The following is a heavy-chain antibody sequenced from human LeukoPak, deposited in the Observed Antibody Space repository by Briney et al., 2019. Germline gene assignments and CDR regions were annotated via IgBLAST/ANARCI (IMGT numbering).Heavy chain of an antibody. CDR3: ARWGGDYPLYYYYGMDV. V-gene: IGHV3-21*01. CDR1: GFTFNSYS. Sequence: GGSLRLSCAASGFTFNSYSMTWVRQAPGEGLEWVSSISSSSYIYYADSVKGRFTISRDNAKNSLYLQMNSLRAEDTAVYYCARWGGDYPLYYYYGMDVWGQGTTVTVSS. CDR2: ISSSSYI. J-gene: IGHJ6*02. D-gene: IGHD4-17*01.